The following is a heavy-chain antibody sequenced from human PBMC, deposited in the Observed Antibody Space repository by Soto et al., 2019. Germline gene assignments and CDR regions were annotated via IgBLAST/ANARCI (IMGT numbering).Heavy chain of an antibody. D-gene: IGHD1-26*01. CDR2: IYWDDSK. CDR3: AHAYGGRSLY. CDR1: GFSLTTDRVG. J-gene: IGHJ4*02. V-gene: IGHV2-5*02. Sequence: QITLKESGPTLVKPTQTLTLTCTFSGFSLTTDRVGVGWIRQPPGEALEWLAVIYWDDSKTYRPSLESRLTITNDTSKNQVALTMTNMDSLDTATYYCAHAYGGRSLYWGQGPLVTVSS.